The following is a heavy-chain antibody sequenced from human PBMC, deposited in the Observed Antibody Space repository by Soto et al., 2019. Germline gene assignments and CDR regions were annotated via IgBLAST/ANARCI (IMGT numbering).Heavy chain of an antibody. V-gene: IGHV3-48*03. CDR1: GFSFSNYE. D-gene: IGHD4-4*01. Sequence: EMHLVESGGGLVQPGGSLRLSCAASGFSFSNYEMNWVRQAPGKGLEWVAYISSGGDTIHYADSVRGRFTVSRDNAKNSLFLQVNSLRADDSAVYYCAAWGGHDYNYWGQGILVTVSS. J-gene: IGHJ4*02. CDR3: AAWGGHDYNY. CDR2: ISSGGDTI.